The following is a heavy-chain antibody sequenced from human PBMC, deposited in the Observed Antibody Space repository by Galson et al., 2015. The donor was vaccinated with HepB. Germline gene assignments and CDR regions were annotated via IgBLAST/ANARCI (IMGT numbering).Heavy chain of an antibody. Sequence: SVKVSCKASGYTFTGYYMHWVRQAPGQGLEWMGRINPNSGDTNYAPMFQGRVTLTRDTSIRTAYMELSSLRSDDMAVYYWARASYSSSAFDYWGQGTLVTVSS. CDR2: INPNSGDT. CDR3: ARASYSSSAFDY. D-gene: IGHD6-6*01. CDR1: GYTFTGYY. J-gene: IGHJ4*02. V-gene: IGHV1-2*06.